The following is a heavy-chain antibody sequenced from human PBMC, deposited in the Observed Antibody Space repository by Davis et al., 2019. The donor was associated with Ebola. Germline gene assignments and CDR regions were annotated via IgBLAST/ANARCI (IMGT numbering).Heavy chain of an antibody. Sequence: GESLKISCAASGFTFSSYGMHWVRQAPGKGLEWVAVIWYDGSNKYYADSVKGRFTISRDNSKNTLYLQMNSLRAEDTAVYYCAKWDCSGGSCYGFDYWGQGTLVTVSS. J-gene: IGHJ4*02. CDR2: IWYDGSNK. CDR3: AKWDCSGGSCYGFDY. D-gene: IGHD2-15*01. V-gene: IGHV3-33*06. CDR1: GFTFSSYG.